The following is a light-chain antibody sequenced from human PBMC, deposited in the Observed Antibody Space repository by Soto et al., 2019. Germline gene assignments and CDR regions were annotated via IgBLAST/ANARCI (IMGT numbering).Light chain of an antibody. CDR3: QQYENLPT. CDR1: QNINNY. J-gene: IGKJ5*01. CDR2: DAS. Sequence: DIHMTQSPSSLSASVGDRVTITCQASQNINNYLNWYQQKPGRAPKLLIYDASNLEAGVPSRFRGSGSGTDFTFTISRLQPEDIATYYCQQYENLPTFGQATRLEIK. V-gene: IGKV1-33*01.